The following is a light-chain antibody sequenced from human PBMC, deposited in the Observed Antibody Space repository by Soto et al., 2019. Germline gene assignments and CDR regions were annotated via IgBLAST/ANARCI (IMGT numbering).Light chain of an antibody. CDR1: QGISSY. V-gene: IGKV1-8*01. J-gene: IGKJ4*01. CDR3: QQYYSYPLT. CDR2: AAS. Sequence: AIRMTQSPSSFSASTGDRVTITCRASQGISSYLAWYQQKPGKAPNLLIYAASTLQSGVPSRFSGSGSGPDLTLTISCPQSEDFATYYYQQYYSYPLTCGGGTKVEIK.